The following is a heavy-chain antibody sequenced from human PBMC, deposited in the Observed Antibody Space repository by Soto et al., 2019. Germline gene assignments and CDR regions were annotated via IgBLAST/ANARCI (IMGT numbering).Heavy chain of an antibody. D-gene: IGHD3-3*01. CDR2: INHSGST. Sequence: SETLSLTCAVYGGSFSGYYWSWIRQPPGKGLEWIGEINHSGSTNYNPSLKSRVTISVDTSKNQFSLKLSSVTAADTAVYYCARGFWSGYYTSHYYYGMDGRGQGTTVTVSS. CDR1: GGSFSGYY. J-gene: IGHJ6*02. V-gene: IGHV4-34*01. CDR3: ARGFWSGYYTSHYYYGMDG.